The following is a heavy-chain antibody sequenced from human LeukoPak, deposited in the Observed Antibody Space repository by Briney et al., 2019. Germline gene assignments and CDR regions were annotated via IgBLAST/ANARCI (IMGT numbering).Heavy chain of an antibody. CDR3: ARVLHAPYLIDS. D-gene: IGHD2-8*01. J-gene: IGHJ4*02. CDR2: VFRLRTVRT. V-gene: IGHV4-38-2*02. CDR1: DSSITSTYY. Sequence: PSETLSLTCTVSDSSITSTYYWAWFRQPPGKGLEWIATVFRLRTVRTFNNPSLESRVTMSLDPSQSQFSLNLTSVTAADTALYFCARVLHAPYLIDSWGQGTLVTVSS.